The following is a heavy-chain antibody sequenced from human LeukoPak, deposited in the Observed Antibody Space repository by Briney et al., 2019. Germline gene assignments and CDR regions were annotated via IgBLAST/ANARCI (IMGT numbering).Heavy chain of an antibody. CDR3: AKARTPYNSGFDY. CDR1: GFTFTDYA. Sequence: GGSLRLSCAASGFTFTDYAMGWVRQAPGQGLEWASTISASGSTTYYADSVRGRFTISRDNSKNTLSLQMSSLIAEDTAVYYCAKARTPYNSGFDYWGQGTLVAVSS. V-gene: IGHV3-23*01. CDR2: ISASGSTT. J-gene: IGHJ4*02. D-gene: IGHD6-19*01.